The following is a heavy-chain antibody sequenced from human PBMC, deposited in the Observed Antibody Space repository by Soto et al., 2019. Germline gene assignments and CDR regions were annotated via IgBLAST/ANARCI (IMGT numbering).Heavy chain of an antibody. CDR1: GYTFTSYG. J-gene: IGHJ3*02. D-gene: IGHD6-19*01. CDR2: INAGNGNT. Sequence: XSVKVSFKASGYTFTSYGISLVRQSPGQRLEWMGWINAGNGNTKYSQKFQGRVTITRDTSASTAYMELSSLRSEDTAVYYCARRVVVAGNDAFDIWGQGTMVTVSS. V-gene: IGHV1-3*01. CDR3: ARRVVVAGNDAFDI.